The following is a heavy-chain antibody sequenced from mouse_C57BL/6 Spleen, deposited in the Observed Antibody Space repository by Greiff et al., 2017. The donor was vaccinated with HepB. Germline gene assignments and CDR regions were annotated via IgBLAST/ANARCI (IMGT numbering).Heavy chain of an antibody. D-gene: IGHD2-10*02. CDR2: SRNKANDYTT. J-gene: IGHJ2*01. V-gene: IGHV7-1*01. CDR1: GFTFSDFY. Sequence: EVKVVESGGGLVQSGRSLRLSCATSGFTFSDFYMEWVRQAPGKGLEWIAASRNKANDYTTEYSASVKGRFIVSRDTSQSILYLQMNALRAEDTAIYYCARDAGYGNLDYWGQGTTLTVSS. CDR3: ARDAGYGNLDY.